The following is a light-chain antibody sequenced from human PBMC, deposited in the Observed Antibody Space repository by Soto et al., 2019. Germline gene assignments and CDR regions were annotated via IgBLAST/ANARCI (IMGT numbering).Light chain of an antibody. CDR3: QHTYSAPLT. CDR1: QSIVRY. J-gene: IGKJ4*01. V-gene: IGKV1-39*01. CDR2: ATD. Sequence: DTQMTQSPSSLSASVGDRVSITCLSSQSIVRYLNWYQQKPGQAPNLLIYATDTLQSGVPSSFSGSGSGTDFTLTISSLQHEDCATYYCQHTYSAPLTFGGGTKVDIK.